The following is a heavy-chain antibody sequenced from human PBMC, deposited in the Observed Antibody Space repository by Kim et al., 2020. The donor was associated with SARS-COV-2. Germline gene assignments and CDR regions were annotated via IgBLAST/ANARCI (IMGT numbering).Heavy chain of an antibody. V-gene: IGHV3-23*01. CDR3: AKDLRLWFGELDYYFDY. Sequence: GGSLRLSCAASGFTFSSYAMSWVRQAPGKGLEWVSAISGSGGSTYYADSVKGRFTISRDNSKNTLYLQMNSLRAEDTAVYYCAKDLRLWFGELDYYFDYWRQGTLVTVSS. CDR2: ISGSGGST. D-gene: IGHD3-10*01. J-gene: IGHJ4*02. CDR1: GFTFSSYA.